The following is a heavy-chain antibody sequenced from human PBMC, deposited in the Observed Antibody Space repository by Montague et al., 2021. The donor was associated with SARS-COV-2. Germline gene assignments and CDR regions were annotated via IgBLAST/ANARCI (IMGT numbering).Heavy chain of an antibody. CDR1: GGSISSYY. D-gene: IGHD1-1*01. CDR3: ARRPTGTGGGYFDY. CDR2: IYYSGST. J-gene: IGHJ4*02. Sequence: SETLSLTCTVSGGSISSYYWSWIRQPPGKGLEWIGYIYYSGSTDYNPSLKSRVTISVDTSKNQFSLNLTSVTAADTAVYYCARRPTGTGGGYFDYWGQGTLVTVSS. V-gene: IGHV4-59*12.